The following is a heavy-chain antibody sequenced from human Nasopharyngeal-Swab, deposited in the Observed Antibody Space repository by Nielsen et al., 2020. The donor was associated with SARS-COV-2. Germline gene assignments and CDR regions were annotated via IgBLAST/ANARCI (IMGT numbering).Heavy chain of an antibody. Sequence: GESLKISCAASGFIFSSFGMHWVRQAPGKGLEWVAVISYDGSNKNYADSVKGRFTISRDNAKNTLYLQMNSLRAEDTAVYYCARDPDGLYWFDPWGQGTLVTVSS. CDR2: ISYDGSNK. CDR1: GFIFSSFG. CDR3: ARDPDGLYWFDP. D-gene: IGHD2-8*01. J-gene: IGHJ5*02. V-gene: IGHV3-30*03.